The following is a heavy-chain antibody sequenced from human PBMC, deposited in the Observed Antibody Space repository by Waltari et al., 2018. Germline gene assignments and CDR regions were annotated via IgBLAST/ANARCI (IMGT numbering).Heavy chain of an antibody. Sequence: EVQLVESGGGLVQPGGSLRLSCAASGFTFSSYEMNWVRQAPGKGLEWVSYISSRGSTVYFAHSGKCRVTISRDNAKNSLYLQMNRLRDEDPAVYYGARDGFCSSTSRFYFYYYGMDVWGQGPTVTVSS. CDR1: GFTFSSYE. D-gene: IGHD2-2*01. CDR2: ISSRGSTV. V-gene: IGHV3-48*03. CDR3: ARDGFCSSTSRFYFYYYGMDV. J-gene: IGHJ6*02.